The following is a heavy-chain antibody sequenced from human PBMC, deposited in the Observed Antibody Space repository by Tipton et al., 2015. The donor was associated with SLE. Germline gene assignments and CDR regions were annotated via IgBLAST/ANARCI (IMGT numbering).Heavy chain of an antibody. J-gene: IGHJ3*02. Sequence: TLSLTCAVYGGSFSGYYWSWIRQPPGKGLEWIGEINHSGSTNYNPSLKSRVTISVDTSKNQFSLKLSSVTAADTAVYYCAREGVVQDAFDIWGQGTMVTVSP. V-gene: IGHV4-34*01. CDR1: GGSFSGYY. CDR3: AREGVVQDAFDI. D-gene: IGHD2-15*01. CDR2: INHSGST.